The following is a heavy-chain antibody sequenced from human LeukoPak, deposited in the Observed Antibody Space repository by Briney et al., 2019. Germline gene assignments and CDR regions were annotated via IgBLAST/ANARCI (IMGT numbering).Heavy chain of an antibody. Sequence: SETLSLTCTVSGYSISSGYYWGWIRQPPGKGLEWIGSIYHSGSTYYNPSLKSRVTISVDTSRDQFSLKLSSVTAADTAVYYCARLGDSGYYADFWGQGTLVTVSS. CDR2: IYHSGST. J-gene: IGHJ4*02. CDR1: GYSISSGYY. CDR3: ARLGDSGYYADF. V-gene: IGHV4-38-2*02. D-gene: IGHD3-22*01.